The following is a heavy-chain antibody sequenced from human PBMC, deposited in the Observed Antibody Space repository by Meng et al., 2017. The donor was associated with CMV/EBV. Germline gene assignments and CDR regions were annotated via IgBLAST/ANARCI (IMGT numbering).Heavy chain of an antibody. Sequence: QVQLVQPGAEVKSPGASVKVSCQTSEYRFSDHYMHWVRQAPGQGLEWMGWIYPNSGGTHYAQKFQDRVTMTRDTSISTVYMELSRLTSDDTAVYYCARRLGSGKGVIGWFDPWGQGTLVTVSS. CDR2: IYPNSGGT. D-gene: IGHD3-10*01. J-gene: IGHJ5*02. V-gene: IGHV1-2*02. CDR3: ARRLGSGKGVIGWFDP. CDR1: EYRFSDHY.